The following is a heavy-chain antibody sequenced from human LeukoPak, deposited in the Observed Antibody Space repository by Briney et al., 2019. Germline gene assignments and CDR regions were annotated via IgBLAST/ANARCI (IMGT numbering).Heavy chain of an antibody. CDR3: ARQGFGSGSHNWFDP. Sequence: GESLKISCQGSGYNFSTYWIGWVRQMPGKGLEWMGIIYPGDSDTRYSPSFLGQVTISADKSLSTAYLQWSSLEPSDTAMYYCARQGFGSGSHNWFDPWGQGTLVTVSS. J-gene: IGHJ5*02. D-gene: IGHD3-10*01. CDR1: GYNFSTYW. CDR2: IYPGDSDT. V-gene: IGHV5-51*01.